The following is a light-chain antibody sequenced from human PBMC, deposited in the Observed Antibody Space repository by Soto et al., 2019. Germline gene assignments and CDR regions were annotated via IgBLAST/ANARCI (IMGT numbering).Light chain of an antibody. CDR1: QSISSY. CDR3: QQSYGSPPFT. CDR2: EAS. J-gene: IGKJ3*01. Sequence: DLQMTQSPSPLSASVGDRVYITCRTSQSISSYLNWYQAKPGKAPKLLIYEASTLESGVPSRFSGSGSGTDFTLTISSPQPEDSATYYCQQSYGSPPFTFGPGTRVDI. V-gene: IGKV1-39*01.